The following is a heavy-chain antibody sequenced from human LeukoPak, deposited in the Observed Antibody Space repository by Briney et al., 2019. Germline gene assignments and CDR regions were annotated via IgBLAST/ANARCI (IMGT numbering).Heavy chain of an antibody. D-gene: IGHD2-15*01. CDR3: ANRGVGYYYMDV. J-gene: IGHJ6*03. Sequence: GGSLRLSCAASGFPFNTYAMTWVRQAPGKGLEWVSSITISATTTYYADSVKGRFTISRDDSKSTLYLQMNSLRADDTAVYYCANRGVGYYYMDVWGKGTTVTVYS. CDR1: GFPFNTYA. CDR2: ITISATTT. V-gene: IGHV3-23*01.